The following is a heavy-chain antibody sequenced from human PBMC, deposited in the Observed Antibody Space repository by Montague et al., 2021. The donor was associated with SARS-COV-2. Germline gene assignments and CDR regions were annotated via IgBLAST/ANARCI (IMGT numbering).Heavy chain of an antibody. CDR1: GDSVSSYTVA. CDR3: TRVPRYSLSWSFDY. V-gene: IGHV6-1*01. J-gene: IGHJ4*02. CDR2: TYYSCEWYY. Sequence: CAISGDSVSSYTVAGNWIRQSRPSALEGLGRTYYSCEWYYDYAVSVTSRMTISPDTSKNQFSLQLSSVTPEDRAVYYCTRVPRYSLSWSFDYWGQGTLVTVSS. D-gene: IGHD1-26*01.